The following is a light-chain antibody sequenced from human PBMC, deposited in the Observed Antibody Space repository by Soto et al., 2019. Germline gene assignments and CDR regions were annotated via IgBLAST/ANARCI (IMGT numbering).Light chain of an antibody. CDR2: STN. CDR3: VLYMGSGISV. CDR1: SGSVSTSYY. V-gene: IGLV8-61*01. J-gene: IGLJ7*01. Sequence: QAVVTQEPSFSVSPGGTVTLTCGLSSGSVSTSYYPSCYQQTPGQAPRTLIYSTNTRSSGVPDRFSGSILGNKAALTITGAQADDESDDYCVLYMGSGISVFGGGTQLTVL.